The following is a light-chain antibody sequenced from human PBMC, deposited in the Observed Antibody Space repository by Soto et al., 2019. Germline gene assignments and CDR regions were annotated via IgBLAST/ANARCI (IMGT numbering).Light chain of an antibody. CDR1: QRIRDF. CDR2: EAS. CDR3: QQYSSYPWT. J-gene: IGKJ1*01. Sequence: IQMTQSPPTLSASVGDRVTITCGASQRIRDFLAWFQQKAGKAPKLLSYEASRLESGVPSRISGSGSGREFTLTISRLKPDDFATYFGQQYSSYPWTFRQGTKVEIK. V-gene: IGKV1-5*03.